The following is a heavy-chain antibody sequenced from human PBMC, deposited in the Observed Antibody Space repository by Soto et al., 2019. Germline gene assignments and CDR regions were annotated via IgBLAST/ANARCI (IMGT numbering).Heavy chain of an antibody. CDR2: IYPGDSDT. CDR3: ASLVTGDGCFDY. J-gene: IGHJ4*02. Sequence: PGESLKTSRKGPGYSLTSYWIGWVRQMPGKGLEWMGIIYPGDSDTRYSPSFQGQVTISADKSISTAYLQWSSLKASDTAMYYCASLVTGDGCFDYWGQGTLVTVSS. CDR1: GYSLTSYW. D-gene: IGHD2-21*02. V-gene: IGHV5-51*01.